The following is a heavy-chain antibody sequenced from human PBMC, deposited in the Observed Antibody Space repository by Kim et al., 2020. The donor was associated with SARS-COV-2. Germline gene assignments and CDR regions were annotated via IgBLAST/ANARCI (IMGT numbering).Heavy chain of an antibody. CDR2: INTNTGNP. J-gene: IGHJ4*01. V-gene: IGHV7-4-1*02. Sequence: ASVKVSCKASGYSFTTYAMHWVRQAPGQGLEWMGWINTNTGNPTYAQGFTGRFVFSLDTSVSTTYLEISSLQAEDTAVCFCARAGDIVATILHWGHGTLVTVSS. D-gene: IGHD5-12*01. CDR3: ARAGDIVATILH. CDR1: GYSFTTYA.